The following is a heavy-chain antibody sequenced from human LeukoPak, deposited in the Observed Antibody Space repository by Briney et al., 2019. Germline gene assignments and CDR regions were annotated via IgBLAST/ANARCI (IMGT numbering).Heavy chain of an antibody. CDR3: ARHKDYTTSSGIDY. CDR1: GGSFSGYY. CDR2: INHSGST. D-gene: IGHD6-6*01. V-gene: IGHV4-34*01. Sequence: SETLSLTCAVYGGSFSGYYWSWIRQPPGKGLEWIGEINHSGSTNYNPSLKSRVTISVDTSKNQFSLKLSSVTAADTAVYYCARHKDYTTSSGIDYWGQGTLVTVSS. J-gene: IGHJ4*02.